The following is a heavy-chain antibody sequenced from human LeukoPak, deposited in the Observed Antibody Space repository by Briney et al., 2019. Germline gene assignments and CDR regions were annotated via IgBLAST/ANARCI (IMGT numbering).Heavy chain of an antibody. CDR3: AGERGEEYSSGWYKRNYFDN. J-gene: IGHJ4*02. V-gene: IGHV4-61*02. CDR1: GVSISSGSYY. Sequence: PSETLSLTCTVSGVSISSGSYYWSWIRQPAGKGLEWIGRIYTSGSTNYNPSLKSRVTISVDTSKNQFSLKLSSVTAADTAVYYCAGERGEEYSSGWYKRNYFDNWGQGIRVTVSS. D-gene: IGHD6-19*01. CDR2: IYTSGST.